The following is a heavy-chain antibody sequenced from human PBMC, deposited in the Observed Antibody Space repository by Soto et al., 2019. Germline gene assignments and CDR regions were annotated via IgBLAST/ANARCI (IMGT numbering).Heavy chain of an antibody. Sequence: SETLSLTCAVSGYSISGSNWWAWIRQPPGKGLEWIGYIYYSGSTYYNPSLKSRVTMSVDTSKNQFSLKLSSVTAVDTAVYYCASAVVTAWGNWFDPWGQGTLVIVSS. CDR3: ASAVVTAWGNWFDP. CDR1: GYSISGSNW. J-gene: IGHJ5*02. CDR2: IYYSGST. D-gene: IGHD2-21*02. V-gene: IGHV4-28*01.